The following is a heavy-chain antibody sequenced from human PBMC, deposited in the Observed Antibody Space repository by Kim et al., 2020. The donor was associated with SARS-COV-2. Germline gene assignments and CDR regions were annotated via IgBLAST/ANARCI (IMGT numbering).Heavy chain of an antibody. J-gene: IGHJ4*02. V-gene: IGHV3-23*01. CDR2: ISGSGTNT. CDR1: GFTFSSYA. D-gene: IGHD2-21*02. Sequence: GGSLRLSCAASGFTFSSYAMSWVRQAPGKGLEWVSVISGSGTNTYYADSVKGRFTISRDNSKNTLYLQMNSLRAEDTALYYCAKVFSDRYNFDYWGQGTLVTVSS. CDR3: AKVFSDRYNFDY.